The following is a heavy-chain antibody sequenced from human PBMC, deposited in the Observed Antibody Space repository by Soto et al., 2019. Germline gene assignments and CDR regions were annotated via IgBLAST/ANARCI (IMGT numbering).Heavy chain of an antibody. CDR1: GFTFSSYW. J-gene: IGHJ6*02. D-gene: IGHD2-15*01. CDR3: AREGQYCSGGSCYPVFSYDV. Sequence: GGSLRLSXAASGFTFSSYWMHWVRQAPGKGLVWVSRINSDGSSTSYADSVKGRFTISRDNAKNTLYLQMNSLRAEDTAVYYCAREGQYCSGGSCYPVFSYDVWGQGTTVTVS. V-gene: IGHV3-74*01. CDR2: INSDGSST.